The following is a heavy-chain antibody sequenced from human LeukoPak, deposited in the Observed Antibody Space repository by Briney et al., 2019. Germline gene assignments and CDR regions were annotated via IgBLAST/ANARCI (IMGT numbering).Heavy chain of an antibody. D-gene: IGHD1-1*01. Sequence: PGGSLRLSCAASGFTFSSYAMSWVRQAPGKGLEWVSAMSGNGGSTYYADSVKGRFTISRDKSKNTLYLQMNSLRAEDTAIYYCAKEGGTTDYYGMDVWGKGTTVTVSS. V-gene: IGHV3-23*01. J-gene: IGHJ6*04. CDR3: AKEGGTTDYYGMDV. CDR2: MSGNGGST. CDR1: GFTFSSYA.